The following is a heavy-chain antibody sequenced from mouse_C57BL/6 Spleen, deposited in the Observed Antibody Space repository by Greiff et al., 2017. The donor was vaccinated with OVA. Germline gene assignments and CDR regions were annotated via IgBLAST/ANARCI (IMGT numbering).Heavy chain of an antibody. CDR3: ARDRGLLSPFDC. CDR1: GFTFSSYA. J-gene: IGHJ2*01. CDR2: ISDGGSYT. V-gene: IGHV5-4*01. Sequence: EVKLMESGGGLVKPGGSLKLSCAASGFTFSSYAMSWVRQTPEKRLEWVATISDGGSYTYYPDNVKGRFTISRDNAKNNLYLQMSHLKSEDTAMYYCARDRGLLSPFDCWGQGTTLTVSS. D-gene: IGHD2-3*01.